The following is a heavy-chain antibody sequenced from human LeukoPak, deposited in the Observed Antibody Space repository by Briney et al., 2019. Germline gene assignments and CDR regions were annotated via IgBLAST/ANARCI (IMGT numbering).Heavy chain of an antibody. V-gene: IGHV4-61*02. Sequence: PSETLSLTCTVSGGSISSGSYYWSWIRQPAGKGLEWIGRIYTSGSTNYNPSLKSRVTMSVDTSKNQFSLKLSSVTAADTAVYYCAREREYYDYVWGSYRTYYFDYWGQGTLVTVSS. CDR1: GGSISSGSYY. CDR2: IYTSGST. CDR3: AREREYYDYVWGSYRTYYFDY. J-gene: IGHJ4*02. D-gene: IGHD3-16*02.